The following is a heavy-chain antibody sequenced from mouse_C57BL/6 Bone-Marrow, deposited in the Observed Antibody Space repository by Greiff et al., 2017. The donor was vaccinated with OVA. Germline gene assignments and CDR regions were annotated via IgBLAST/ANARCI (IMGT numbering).Heavy chain of an antibody. CDR3: ARDYGSSLYYAMDY. J-gene: IGHJ4*01. D-gene: IGHD1-1*01. Sequence: EVQGVESGGGLVKPGGSLKLSCAASGFTFSSYAMSWVRQTPEKRLEWVATISDGGSYTYYPDNVKGRFTISRANAKNNLYLQMSHLKSEDTAMYYCARDYGSSLYYAMDYWGQGTSVTVSS. V-gene: IGHV5-4*01. CDR1: GFTFSSYA. CDR2: ISDGGSYT.